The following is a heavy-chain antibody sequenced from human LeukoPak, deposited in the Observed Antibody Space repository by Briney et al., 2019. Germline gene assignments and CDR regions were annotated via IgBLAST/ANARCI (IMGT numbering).Heavy chain of an antibody. CDR1: GFTFDDYT. CDR3: AKGFGVAGRGGYYYYGTDV. V-gene: IGHV3-43*01. Sequence: GGSLRLSCAASGFTFDDYTMHWVRQAPGKGLEWVSLISWDGGSTYYADSVKGRFTISRDNSKNSLYLQMNSLRTEDTALYYCAKGFGVAGRGGYYYYGTDVWGQGTTVTVSS. CDR2: ISWDGGST. J-gene: IGHJ6*02. D-gene: IGHD6-19*01.